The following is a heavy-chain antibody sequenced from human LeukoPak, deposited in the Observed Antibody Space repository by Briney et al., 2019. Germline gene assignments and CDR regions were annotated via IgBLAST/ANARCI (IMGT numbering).Heavy chain of an antibody. V-gene: IGHV1-18*01. CDR2: ISAYNGNT. J-gene: IGHJ4*02. Sequence: ASVKVSCKASGYTFTSYGISWVRQAPGQRLEWMGWISAYNGNTNYAQKLQGRVTMTTDTSTSTAYMELRSLRSDDTAVYYCARRYYDILTGYYYFDYWGQGTLVTVSS. D-gene: IGHD3-9*01. CDR1: GYTFTSYG. CDR3: ARRYYDILTGYYYFDY.